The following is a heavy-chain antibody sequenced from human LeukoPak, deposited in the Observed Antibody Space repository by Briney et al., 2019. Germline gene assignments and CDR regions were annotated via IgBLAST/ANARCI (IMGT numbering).Heavy chain of an antibody. Sequence: SQTLSLTCTVSGGSISSGSYYWSWIRQPAGKGLEWIGRIYTSGSTNYNPSLKSRVTISVDTSKNQFSLKLSSVTAADTAVYYCAREGARVTLDWGQGTLVTVSS. CDR2: IYTSGST. CDR3: AREGARVTLD. CDR1: GGSISSGSYY. D-gene: IGHD4-17*01. V-gene: IGHV4-61*02. J-gene: IGHJ4*02.